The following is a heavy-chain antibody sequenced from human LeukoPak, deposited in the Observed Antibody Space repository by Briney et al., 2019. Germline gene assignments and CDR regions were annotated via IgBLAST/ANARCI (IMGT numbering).Heavy chain of an antibody. CDR1: GLTVTTDY. Sequence: PGGSLRLSCAVSGLTVTTDYMSWVRPAPGKGLEWVSVLYNGGFTYYADSVKGRFTISRDNSKNTLYLQMNSLRPEDTAVYYCARGLAGTTPFDYWGQGTLVTVSS. CDR3: ARGLAGTTPFDY. CDR2: LYNGGFT. D-gene: IGHD4-17*01. V-gene: IGHV3-53*01. J-gene: IGHJ4*02.